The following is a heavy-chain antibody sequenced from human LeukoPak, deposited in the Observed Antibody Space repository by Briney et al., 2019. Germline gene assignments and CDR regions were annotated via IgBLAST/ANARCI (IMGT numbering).Heavy chain of an antibody. CDR2: IYYSGST. D-gene: IGHD1-26*01. J-gene: IGHJ4*02. CDR3: ATYVVGATRY. CDR1: GGSISSSSYY. V-gene: IGHV4-39*01. Sequence: KASETLSLTCTVSGGSISSSSYYWGWIRQPPGKGLEWIGSIYYSGSTYYNPSLKSRVTISVDTSKNQFSLKLSSVTAADTAVYYCATYVVGATRYWGQGLLVTVSS.